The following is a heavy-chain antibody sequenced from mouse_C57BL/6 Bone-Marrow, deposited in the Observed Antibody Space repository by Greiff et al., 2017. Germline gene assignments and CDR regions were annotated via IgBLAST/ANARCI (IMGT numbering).Heavy chain of an antibody. Sequence: VQLQQPGAELVMPGASVKLSCKASGYTFTSYWMHWVKQRPGQGLEWIGEIDPSDSYTNYTQKFKGKSTLTVDKSSSTAYMQLSSLKSEDTAVYYCARSGDYGDYYALDYWGQGTSVTVSS. CDR3: ARSGDYGDYYALDY. D-gene: IGHD2-4*01. V-gene: IGHV1-69*01. J-gene: IGHJ4*01. CDR1: GYTFTSYW. CDR2: IDPSDSYT.